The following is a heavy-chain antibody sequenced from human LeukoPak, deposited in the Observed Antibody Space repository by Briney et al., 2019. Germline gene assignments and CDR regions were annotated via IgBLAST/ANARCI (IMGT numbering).Heavy chain of an antibody. Sequence: GGSLRLSCAASGFTFSSYWMSWVRQAPGKGLEWVANIKQEGSEKYYVDSVKGRFTISRDNAKNSLYLQMNSLRAEDTAVYYCAREEGGALRYFDWLPIPPDEYFQHWGQGTLVTVSS. CDR2: IKQEGSEK. CDR3: AREEGGALRYFDWLPIPPDEYFQH. D-gene: IGHD3-9*01. V-gene: IGHV3-7*03. CDR1: GFTFSSYW. J-gene: IGHJ1*01.